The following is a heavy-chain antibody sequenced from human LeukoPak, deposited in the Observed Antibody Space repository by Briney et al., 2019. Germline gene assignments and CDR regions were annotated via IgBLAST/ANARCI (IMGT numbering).Heavy chain of an antibody. J-gene: IGHJ5*02. V-gene: IGHV4-39*01. CDR1: GGSISSYY. CDR2: IYYSGST. D-gene: IGHD3-3*01. CDR3: ARQIFGVVIIFSRFDP. Sequence: SETLSLTCTVSGGSISSYYWSWIRQPPGRGLEWIGSIYYSGSTYYNPSLKSRVTISVDTSKNQFSLKLSSVTAADTAVYYCARQIFGVVIIFSRFDPWGQGTLVTVSS.